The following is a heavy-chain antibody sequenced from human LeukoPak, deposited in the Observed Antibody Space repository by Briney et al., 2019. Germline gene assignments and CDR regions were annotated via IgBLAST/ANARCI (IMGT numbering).Heavy chain of an antibody. CDR2: IIPILGIA. CDR3: ASHCSGGSCYTEYYFDY. V-gene: IGHV1-69*04. Sequence: GGSLRLSCAGSGGTFSSYAISWVRQAPGQGLEWMGRIIPILGIANYAQKFQGRVTITADKSTSTAYMELSSLRSEDTAVYYCASHCSGGSCYTEYYFDYWGQGTLVTVPS. CDR1: GGTFSSYA. J-gene: IGHJ4*02. D-gene: IGHD2-15*01.